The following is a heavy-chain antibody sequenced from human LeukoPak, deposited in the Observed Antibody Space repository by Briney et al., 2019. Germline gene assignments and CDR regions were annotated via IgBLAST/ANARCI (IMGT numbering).Heavy chain of an antibody. CDR2: IYHSGST. D-gene: IGHD3-3*01. Sequence: SETLSLTCAVSGYSISGGYYWGWIRQPPGKVLEWIGSIYHSGSTYYNPSLKSRVTISVDTSKNQFSLKLSSVTAADTAVYYCARDPGGYYDFWSGYLSATMDVWGKGTTVTVSS. J-gene: IGHJ6*03. V-gene: IGHV4-38-2*02. CDR3: ARDPGGYYDFWSGYLSATMDV. CDR1: GYSISGGYY.